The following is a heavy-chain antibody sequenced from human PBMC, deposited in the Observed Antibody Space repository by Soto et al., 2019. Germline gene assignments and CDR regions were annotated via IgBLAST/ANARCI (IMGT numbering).Heavy chain of an antibody. V-gene: IGHV1-69*13. J-gene: IGHJ6*02. Sequence: SVKVSCKASGGTFSSYAISWVRQAPGQGLEWMGGIIPIFGTANYAQKFQGRVTITADESTRTAYMELIGLRSEGTAVYYCARKIATADYYYYGMDFWGQGTTVTVSS. CDR2: IIPIFGTA. CDR1: GGTFSSYA. D-gene: IGHD2-21*01. CDR3: ARKIATADYYYYGMDF.